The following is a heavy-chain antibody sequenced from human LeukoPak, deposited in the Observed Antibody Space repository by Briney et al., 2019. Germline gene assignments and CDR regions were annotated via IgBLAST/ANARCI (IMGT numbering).Heavy chain of an antibody. D-gene: IGHD3-10*01. CDR2: ISSSSSYI. CDR1: GFTFSSYS. J-gene: IGHJ6*02. V-gene: IGHV3-21*01. CDR3: AREVPFYYYGMDV. Sequence: PGGSLRLSCAASGFTFSSYSMNWVRQAPGKGLEWVSSISSSSSYIYYADSVKGRFTISRDNAKNSLYLQMNSLRAEDTAVYYRAREVPFYYYGMDVWGQGTTVTVSS.